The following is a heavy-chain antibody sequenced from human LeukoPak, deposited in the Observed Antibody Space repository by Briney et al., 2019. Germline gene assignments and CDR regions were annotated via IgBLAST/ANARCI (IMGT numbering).Heavy chain of an antibody. CDR1: GFTFSSYG. D-gene: IGHD3-22*01. V-gene: IGHV3-23*01. Sequence: GGTLRLSCAASGFTFSSYGMSWVRKAPGKGLEWVSGISGSGTSTYYADSVKCRFTISRDNSKNTLNLQMNSLRAEDTAGYYIARQYYYDSSGYVPHFDYWGQGTLVTVSS. J-gene: IGHJ4*02. CDR3: ARQYYYDSSGYVPHFDY. CDR2: ISGSGTST.